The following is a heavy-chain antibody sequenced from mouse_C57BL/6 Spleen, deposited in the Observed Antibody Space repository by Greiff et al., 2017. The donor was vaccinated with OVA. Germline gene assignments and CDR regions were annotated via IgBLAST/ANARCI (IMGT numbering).Heavy chain of an antibody. CDR3: ARHDDGRANWYFDV. Sequence: EVQGVESGGDLVKPGGSLKLSCAASGFTFSSYGMSWVRQTPDKRLEWVATISSGGSYTYYPDSVKGRFTISRDNAKNTLYLQMSSLKSEDTAMYYCARHDDGRANWYFDVWGTGTTVTVSS. V-gene: IGHV5-6*01. D-gene: IGHD2-12*01. CDR2: ISSGGSYT. CDR1: GFTFSSYG. J-gene: IGHJ1*03.